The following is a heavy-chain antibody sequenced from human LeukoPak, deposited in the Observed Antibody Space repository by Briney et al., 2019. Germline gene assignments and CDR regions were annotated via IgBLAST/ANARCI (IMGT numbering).Heavy chain of an antibody. D-gene: IGHD1-26*01. CDR1: GLTFSSYW. CDR3: ARVLSGSYDN. Sequence: GGSLRLSCAAPGLTFSSYWMSWVRQAPGKGLEWVANIKQDGSEKYYVDSVKGRFTISRDNAKNSLYLQMNSLRAEDTAVYYCARVLSGSYDNWGQGTLVTVSS. J-gene: IGHJ4*02. V-gene: IGHV3-7*01. CDR2: IKQDGSEK.